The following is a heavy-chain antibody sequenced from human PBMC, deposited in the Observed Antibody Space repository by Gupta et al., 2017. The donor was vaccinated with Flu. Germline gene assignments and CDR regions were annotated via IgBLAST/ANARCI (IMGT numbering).Heavy chain of an antibody. V-gene: IGHV4-34*01. CDR3: ARRYYDSRGKVYYFDY. CDR1: GGSFSGYY. J-gene: IGHJ4*02. CDR2: INHSGST. D-gene: IGHD3-22*01. Sequence: QVQLQQWGAGLLKPSETLSLTCAVYGGSFSGYYWSWIRQPPGKGLERIGEINHSGSTNYNPSLKSRVTISVDTSKNQFSLKLSSVTAADTAVYYCARRYYDSRGKVYYFDYWGQGTLVTVSS.